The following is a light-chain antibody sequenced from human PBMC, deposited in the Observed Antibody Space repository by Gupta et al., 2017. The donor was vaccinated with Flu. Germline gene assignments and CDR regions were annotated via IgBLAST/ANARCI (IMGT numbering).Light chain of an antibody. CDR3: QQEQSGPWA. Sequence: ARQDLSSFLAWYQHKPGKAPNLLMYPTATWYSGVPSRFSGSGSGTDFTLTIDSRQPEDVAPYYCQQEQSGPWAFGQGTKVRIK. CDR1: QDLSSF. J-gene: IGKJ1*01. V-gene: IGKV1-27*01. CDR2: PTA.